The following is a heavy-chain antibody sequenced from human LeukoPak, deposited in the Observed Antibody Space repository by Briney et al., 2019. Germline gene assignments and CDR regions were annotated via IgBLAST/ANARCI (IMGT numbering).Heavy chain of an antibody. CDR1: GFTFSSYA. D-gene: IGHD3-22*01. CDR3: AKDPRYDSSGYYYYY. CDR2: IGAGGTFT. V-gene: IGHV3-23*01. J-gene: IGHJ4*02. Sequence: GGSLRLSCTASGFTFSSYAMNWVRQAPGKGLEWVSGIGAGGTFTYYADSVKGRFTIFRDNSRNTLYLQMNSLRAEDTAVYYCAKDPRYDSSGYYYYYWGQGTLVTVSS.